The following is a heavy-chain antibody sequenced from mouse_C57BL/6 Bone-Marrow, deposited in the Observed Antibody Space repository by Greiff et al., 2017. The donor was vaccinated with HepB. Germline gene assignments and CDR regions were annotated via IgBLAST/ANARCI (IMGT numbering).Heavy chain of an antibody. CDR3: TTPYLLWLRRGYYFDY. D-gene: IGHD2-2*01. CDR2: IDPENGDT. V-gene: IGHV14-4*01. J-gene: IGHJ2*01. Sequence: EVQLQQSGAELVRPGASVKLSCTASGFNIKDDYMHWVKQRPEQGLEWIGWIDPENGDTEYASKFQGKATLTADTSSNTAYLQLSSLTSEDTAVYYCTTPYLLWLRRGYYFDYWGQGTTLTVSS. CDR1: GFNIKDDY.